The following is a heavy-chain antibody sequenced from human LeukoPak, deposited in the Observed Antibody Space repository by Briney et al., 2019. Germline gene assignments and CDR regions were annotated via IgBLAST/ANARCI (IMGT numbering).Heavy chain of an antibody. V-gene: IGHV3-30*02. CDR2: IRYDGSNK. D-gene: IGHD6-19*01. CDR1: GFTFSSYG. CDR3: AKDLSYSSGWYEYYFDY. J-gene: IGHJ4*02. Sequence: PGGSLRLSCAASGFTFSSYGMHWVRQAPGKGLEWVAFIRYDGSNKYYADSVKGRFTISRDNSKNTLYLQMNSLRAEDTAVYYCAKDLSYSSGWYEYYFDYWGQGTLVTVSS.